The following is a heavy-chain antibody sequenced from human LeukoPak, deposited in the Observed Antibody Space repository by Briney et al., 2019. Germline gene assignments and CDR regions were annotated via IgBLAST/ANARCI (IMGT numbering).Heavy chain of an antibody. CDR3: ARFTLGPPSSGYYRDY. Sequence: ASVKVSCKASGYTFTSYDINWVRQATGQGLEWMGGIIPIFGTANYAQKFQGRVTITADESTSTAYMELSSLRSEDTAVYYCARFTLGPPSSGYYRDYWGQGTLVTVSS. CDR2: IIPIFGTA. D-gene: IGHD3-22*01. V-gene: IGHV1-69*13. J-gene: IGHJ4*02. CDR1: GYTFTSYD.